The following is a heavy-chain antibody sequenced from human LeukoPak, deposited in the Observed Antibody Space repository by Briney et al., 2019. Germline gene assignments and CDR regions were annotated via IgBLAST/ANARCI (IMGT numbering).Heavy chain of an antibody. D-gene: IGHD4-17*01. J-gene: IGHJ2*01. Sequence: SQTLSLTCAISGDSVSSNSAAWNWIRQSPSRGLEWLGGTYYRSKWYNDYAVSVKSRITINPDTSKNQFSLQLNSVTPEDTAVYYCARDQAYGASGVWYFDLWGRGTLVTVSS. CDR3: ARDQAYGASGVWYFDL. CDR1: GDSVSSNSAA. CDR2: TYYRSKWYN. V-gene: IGHV6-1*01.